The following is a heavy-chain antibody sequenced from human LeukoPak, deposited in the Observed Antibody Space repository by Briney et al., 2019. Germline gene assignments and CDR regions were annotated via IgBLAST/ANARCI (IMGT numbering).Heavy chain of an antibody. Sequence: GGSLRLSCAASIFTFSGYSMNWVRQAPGKGLEWVSYISSSSSTIYYAASVKGRFTISRDNTKNLLFLEMNNLRGDDTAIYYCVRESRPGGAMGLYHNLDYWGQGTLVAVSS. J-gene: IGHJ4*02. D-gene: IGHD1-1*01. CDR1: IFTFSGYS. CDR2: ISSSSSTI. V-gene: IGHV3-48*01. CDR3: VRESRPGGAMGLYHNLDY.